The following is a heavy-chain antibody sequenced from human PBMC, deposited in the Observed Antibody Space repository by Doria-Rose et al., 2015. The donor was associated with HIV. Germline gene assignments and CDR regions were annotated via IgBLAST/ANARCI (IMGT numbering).Heavy chain of an antibody. D-gene: IGHD6-13*01. CDR1: GVSLSSPGMG. V-gene: IGHV2-26*01. Sequence: QVTLKESGPVLVKPTETLTLTCTASGVSLSSPGMGVSWIRQPPGKALEWLANSFSDDERSYKTSRKSRLTISRGTSKGQVVLTMTDMDSVDTATYYCARIKSSRWYHKYYFDFWGQGTLVIVSA. CDR3: ARIKSSRWYHKYYFDF. J-gene: IGHJ4*02. CDR2: SFSDDER.